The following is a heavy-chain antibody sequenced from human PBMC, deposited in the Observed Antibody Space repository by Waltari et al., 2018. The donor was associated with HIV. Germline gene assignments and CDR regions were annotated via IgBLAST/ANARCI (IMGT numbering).Heavy chain of an antibody. CDR2: MNPNSGNT. J-gene: IGHJ4*02. Sequence: QVQLVQSGAEVKKPGASVKVSCKASGYPFTSYDINWVRRATGQGLEWMGWMNPNSGNTGYAQKFQGRVTMTRNTSISTAYMELSGLRSEDTAVYYCARRYDSGTNIAGYWGQGTLVTVSS. CDR1: GYPFTSYD. V-gene: IGHV1-8*01. CDR3: ARRYDSGTNIAGY. D-gene: IGHD3-10*01.